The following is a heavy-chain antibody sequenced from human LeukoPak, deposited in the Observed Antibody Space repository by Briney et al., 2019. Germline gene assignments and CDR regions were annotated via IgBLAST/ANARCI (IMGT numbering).Heavy chain of an antibody. J-gene: IGHJ4*02. CDR3: ATGEGGSYTFDY. Sequence: GASVKVSCKVSGYTLTELSMHWVRQAPGKGLEWMGGFGPEDGETIYAQKFQGRVTMTEDTSTDTAYVELSSLRSEDTAVYYCATGEGGSYTFDYWGQGTLVTVSS. V-gene: IGHV1-24*01. CDR2: FGPEDGET. D-gene: IGHD1-26*01. CDR1: GYTLTELS.